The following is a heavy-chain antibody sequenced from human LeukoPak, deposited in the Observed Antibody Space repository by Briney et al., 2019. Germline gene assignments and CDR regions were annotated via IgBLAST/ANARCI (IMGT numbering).Heavy chain of an antibody. CDR3: AKDRTHRCYYDSTGYYNQYDY. Sequence: GGSLRLSCAASGFSVSNNYLSWVRQAPGKGLEWVSTISGNTAATYYGDSVKGRFTISRDNSRNTLYLQMNSLRAEDTAIYYCAKDRTHRCYYDSTGYYNQYDYWGQGALVTVSS. J-gene: IGHJ4*02. CDR1: GFSVSNNY. V-gene: IGHV3-23*01. CDR2: ISGNTAAT. D-gene: IGHD3-22*01.